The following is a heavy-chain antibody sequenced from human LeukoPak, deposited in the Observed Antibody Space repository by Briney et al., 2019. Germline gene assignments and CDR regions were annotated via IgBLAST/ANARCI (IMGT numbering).Heavy chain of an antibody. CDR1: GFTFSAYS. J-gene: IGHJ4*02. Sequence: GGSLTLSCAASGFTFSAYSMNWVRQAPGKGLEWLSYISYNGGTYYADSVQGRFTISRDNGKNSLFLQMNSLRAEDTAVYYCARDYYDFWSGYQDYWGQGTLVTVSS. V-gene: IGHV3-48*01. CDR2: ISYNGGT. CDR3: ARDYYDFWSGYQDY. D-gene: IGHD3-3*01.